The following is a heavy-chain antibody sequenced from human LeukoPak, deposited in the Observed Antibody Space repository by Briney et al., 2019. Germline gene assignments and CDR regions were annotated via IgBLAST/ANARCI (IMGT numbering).Heavy chain of an antibody. J-gene: IGHJ4*02. D-gene: IGHD5/OR15-5a*01. CDR3: ARDVYRGPDY. Sequence: GGSLRLSCAASGFIFSSYGMHWVRQAPGKGLEWVAALWYDGSNTYYADSVKGRFTISRDISKNTLYLQMDSLRAEDTAVYYCARDVYRGPDYWGQGTLVTVSS. CDR1: GFIFSSYG. V-gene: IGHV3-33*08. CDR2: LWYDGSNT.